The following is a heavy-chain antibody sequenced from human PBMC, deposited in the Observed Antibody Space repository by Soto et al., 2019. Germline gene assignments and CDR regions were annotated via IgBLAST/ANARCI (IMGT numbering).Heavy chain of an antibody. Sequence: ASVKVSWTHSGYTFTCCGISWVRKAPGQGLEWMGWITAYNGNTNYAQKLRGRVSMTTETSTSTAYTELGSVRSDDSAVYYCTRVMRNRRSRGMDVWGQETTV. J-gene: IGHJ6*02. V-gene: IGHV1-18*04. CDR1: GYTFTCCG. D-gene: IGHD2-21*01. CDR3: TRVMRNRRSRGMDV. CDR2: ITAYNGNT.